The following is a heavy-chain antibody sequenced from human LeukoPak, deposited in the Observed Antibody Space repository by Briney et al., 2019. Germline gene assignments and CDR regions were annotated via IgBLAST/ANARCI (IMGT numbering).Heavy chain of an antibody. Sequence: GGSLRLSCAASGFTFSSCGYNWVRQAPGKGLEWVSSIGPTGTDRYYADSVRGRFTISRDNAKNSMYLQMDSLRDEDTAVYYCATETIGRHYDYWGQGTLLTVSS. CDR3: ATETIGRHYDY. J-gene: IGHJ4*02. CDR2: IGPTGTDR. CDR1: GFTFSSCG. V-gene: IGHV3-21*01. D-gene: IGHD1-14*01.